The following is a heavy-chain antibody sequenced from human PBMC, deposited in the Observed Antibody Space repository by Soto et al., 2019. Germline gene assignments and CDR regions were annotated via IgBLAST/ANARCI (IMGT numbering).Heavy chain of an antibody. D-gene: IGHD3-3*02. J-gene: IGHJ4*02. CDR2: ISGTAHAS. Sequence: GGSLRLSCASSGFDFSNYGMSWVRQAPGKGLEWVSAISGTAHASYYAASVKGRFTISRDNSKNTLYLHMNSLRVEDTAVYFCVKDAPQPFSDWGQGTLVTVSS. CDR1: GFDFSNYG. V-gene: IGHV3-23*01. CDR3: VKDAPQPFSD.